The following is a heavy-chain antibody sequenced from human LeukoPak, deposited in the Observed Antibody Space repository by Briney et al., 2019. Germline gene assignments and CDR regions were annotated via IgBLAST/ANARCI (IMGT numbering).Heavy chain of an antibody. CDR1: GFTFSSYE. D-gene: IGHD3-22*01. J-gene: IGHJ4*02. V-gene: IGHV3-7*03. Sequence: PGGSLRLSCAASGFTFSSYEMNWVRQAPGRGLEWVANIKQDGSEKYYVDSVKGRFTISRDNANNSLYLQMNSLRAEDTALYYCVKDTTAYYYDSSGHFDSWGQGSLVTVSS. CDR2: IKQDGSEK. CDR3: VKDTTAYYYDSSGHFDS.